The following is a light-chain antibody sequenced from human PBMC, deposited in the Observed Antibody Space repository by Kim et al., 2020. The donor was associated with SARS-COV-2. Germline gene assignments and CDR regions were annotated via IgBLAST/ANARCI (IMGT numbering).Light chain of an antibody. CDR3: QTWGTGIPV. CDR2: LNGDGSH. V-gene: IGLV4-69*01. CDR1: SGHSSYA. Sequence: QLVLTQSPSASASLGASVKLTCTLSSGHSSYAIAWHQQQPEKGPRYLMKLNGDGSHSKGDGIPVRFSGSSSGAERYLTISSLQSEDEADYYCQTWGTGIPVFGGGTQLTVL. J-gene: IGLJ3*02.